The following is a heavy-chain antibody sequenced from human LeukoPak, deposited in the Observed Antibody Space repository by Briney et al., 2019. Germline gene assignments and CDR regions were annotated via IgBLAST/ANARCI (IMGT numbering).Heavy chain of an antibody. V-gene: IGHV4-59*01. Sequence: PSETLSLTCTVSGSSISSYYWSWIRQPPGKGLEWIGYIYYSGSANSNPSLRSRVTISVDMSKNQFSLKLSSVTAADTAVYYCASASRPPYYYGMDVWGQGTTVTVSS. CDR1: GSSISSYY. J-gene: IGHJ6*02. CDR2: IYYSGSA. CDR3: ASASRPPYYYGMDV.